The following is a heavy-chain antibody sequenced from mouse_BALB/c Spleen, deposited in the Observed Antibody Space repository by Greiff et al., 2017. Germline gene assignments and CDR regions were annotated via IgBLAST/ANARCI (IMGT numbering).Heavy chain of an antibody. V-gene: IGHV3-5*02. J-gene: IGHJ4*01. D-gene: IGHD2-14*01. Sequence: EVMLVESGPGLVKPSQTVSLTCTVTGISITTGNYRWGWIRQLPGNTLEWIGYIYYSCTITYHPSLTSRTTITRDTSKNQCFLEMNSLTAEDTATYFCARDRYYYSMDYWGEGTSVTVSA. CDR3: ARDRYYYSMDY. CDR2: IYYSCTI. CDR1: GISITTGNYR.